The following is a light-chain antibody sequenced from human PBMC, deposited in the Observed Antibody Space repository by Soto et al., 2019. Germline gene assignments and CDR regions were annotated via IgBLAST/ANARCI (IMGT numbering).Light chain of an antibody. J-gene: IGKJ4*01. Sequence: DIQMTQSPSSLSASVGDRVTITCRASQSISSYLNWYQQKPVKAPKLLIYAASNLQSGVPSRFSGSGSGTDFTLTISSLQPEDFASYYCHQSYSLPLTFGGGTKVEIK. CDR1: QSISSY. V-gene: IGKV1-39*01. CDR2: AAS. CDR3: HQSYSLPLT.